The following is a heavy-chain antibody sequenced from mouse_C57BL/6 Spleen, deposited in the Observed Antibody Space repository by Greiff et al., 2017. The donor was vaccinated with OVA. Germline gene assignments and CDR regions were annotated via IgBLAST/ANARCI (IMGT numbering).Heavy chain of an antibody. CDR1: GYTFTDYN. CDR3: ARRNSRRGFYAMDD. J-gene: IGHJ4*01. D-gene: IGHD2-12*01. V-gene: IGHV1-18*01. Sequence: EVKLVESGPELVKPGASVKIPCKASGYTFTDYNMDWVKQSHGKSLEWIGDINPNNGGTIYNQKFKGKATLTVDKSSSTAYMELRSLTSEDTAVYYCARRNSRRGFYAMDDWGQGTSVTVSS. CDR2: INPNNGGT.